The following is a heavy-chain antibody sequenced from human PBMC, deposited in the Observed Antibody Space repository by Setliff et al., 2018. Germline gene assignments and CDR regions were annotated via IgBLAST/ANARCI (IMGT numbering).Heavy chain of an antibody. J-gene: IGHJ4*02. CDR1: GGSISSSSYY. CDR2: IYYRGST. CDR3: ARTLYDYDILTGPGYYFDY. V-gene: IGHV4-39*07. Sequence: SETLSLTCTVSGGSISSSSYYWGWIRQPPGKGLEWIGSIYYRGSTYYNPSLKSRVTISVDTSKNQFSLKLSPVTAADTAVYYCARTLYDYDILTGPGYYFDYWGQGTLVTVSS. D-gene: IGHD3-9*01.